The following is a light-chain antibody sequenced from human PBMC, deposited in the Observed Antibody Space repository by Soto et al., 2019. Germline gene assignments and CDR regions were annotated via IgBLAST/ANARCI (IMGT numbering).Light chain of an antibody. CDR2: GAS. J-gene: IGKJ1*01. CDR1: QSISSD. CDR3: QQYSDSSGA. Sequence: EVRMTQSPSTLSVSPGERATLSCRASQSISSDVAWYQQKPGQAPRLLIYGASSSATGIPARFSGSGSGTEFTLTISSLQPDDFATYYCQQYSDSSGAFGQGTKVDI. V-gene: IGKV3-15*01.